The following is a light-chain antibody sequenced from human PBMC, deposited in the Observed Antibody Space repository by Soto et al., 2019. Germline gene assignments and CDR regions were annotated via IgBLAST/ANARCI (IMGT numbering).Light chain of an antibody. Sequence: DIRMTQARSTLSGXLXXXXXXXXXASQTISSWLAWYQQKPGKAPKLLIYKASTLKSGVPSRFSGSGSGTEFTLTISSLQPDDFATYYCQHYNSYSEAFGQGTKVDIK. CDR1: QTISSW. CDR2: KAS. V-gene: IGKV1-5*03. CDR3: QHYNSYSEA. J-gene: IGKJ1*01.